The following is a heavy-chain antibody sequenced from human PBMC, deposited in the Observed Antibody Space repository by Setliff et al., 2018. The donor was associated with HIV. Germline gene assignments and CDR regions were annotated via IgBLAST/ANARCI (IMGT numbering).Heavy chain of an antibody. CDR2: ISSTSTYI. CDR1: GFTFSNFA. J-gene: IGHJ4*02. D-gene: IGHD3-16*01. Sequence: GGSLRLSCAASGFTFSNFALHWVRQAPGKGLEWVSSISSTSTYIYYADSVKGRFTISRDNAENSLFLQMNSLRAEDTAVYYCARDAKGGIDYWGQGTLVTVSS. V-gene: IGHV3-21*01. CDR3: ARDAKGGIDY.